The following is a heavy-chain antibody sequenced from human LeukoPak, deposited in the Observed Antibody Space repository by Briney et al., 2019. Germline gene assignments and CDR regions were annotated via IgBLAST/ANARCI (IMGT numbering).Heavy chain of an antibody. D-gene: IGHD2-8*01. CDR3: ARVDIVLMVYAT. CDR1: GYTFTSYG. CDR2: ISAYNGNT. Sequence: ASVKVSCKASGYTFTSYGISWVRQAPGQGLKWMGWISAYNGNTNYAQKLQGRVTMTTDTSTSTAYMELRSLRSDDTAVYYCARVDIVLMVYATWGQGTLVTVSS. V-gene: IGHV1-18*01. J-gene: IGHJ5*02.